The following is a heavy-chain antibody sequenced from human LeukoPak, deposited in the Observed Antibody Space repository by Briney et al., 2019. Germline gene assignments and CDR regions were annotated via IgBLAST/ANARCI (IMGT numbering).Heavy chain of an antibody. J-gene: IGHJ4*02. CDR1: GFTFSSYA. V-gene: IGHV3-23*01. Sequence: GGSLRLSCAASGFTFSSYAMSWVRQAPGKGLEWVSAISGSGGSTYYADSVKGRLTISRDNSKNTLYLQMNSLRAEDTAVYYCAKDGVTMVRGLPDYWGQGTLVTVSS. D-gene: IGHD3-10*01. CDR3: AKDGVTMVRGLPDY. CDR2: ISGSGGST.